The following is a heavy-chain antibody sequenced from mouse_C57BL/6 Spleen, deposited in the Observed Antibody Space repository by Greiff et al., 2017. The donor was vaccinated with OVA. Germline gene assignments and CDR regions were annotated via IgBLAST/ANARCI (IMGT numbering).Heavy chain of an antibody. CDR1: GYTFTSYW. D-gene: IGHD3-2*02. CDR3: ARVGYDGDYFDY. J-gene: IGHJ2*01. CDR2: IYPGSGST. Sequence: QVQLQQSGAELVKPGASVKMSCKASGYTFTSYWLTWVKQRPGQGLEWIGDIYPGSGSTNYNEKFKSKATLTVDTSSSTAYMQLSSLTSEDSAVYYCARVGYDGDYFDYWGQGTTLTVSS. V-gene: IGHV1-55*01.